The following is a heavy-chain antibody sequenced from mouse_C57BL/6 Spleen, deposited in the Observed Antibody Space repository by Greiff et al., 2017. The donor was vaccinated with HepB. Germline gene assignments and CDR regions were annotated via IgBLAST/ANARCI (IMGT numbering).Heavy chain of an antibody. J-gene: IGHJ4*01. Sequence: DVKLVESGPGLVKPSQSLSLTCSVTGYSITSGYYWNWIRQFPGNKLEWMGYISYDGSNNYNPSLKNRISITRDTSKNQFFLKLNSVTTEDTATYYCAREAYSNYPYAMDYWGQGTSVTVSS. D-gene: IGHD2-5*01. CDR1: GYSITSGYY. V-gene: IGHV3-6*01. CDR2: ISYDGSN. CDR3: AREAYSNYPYAMDY.